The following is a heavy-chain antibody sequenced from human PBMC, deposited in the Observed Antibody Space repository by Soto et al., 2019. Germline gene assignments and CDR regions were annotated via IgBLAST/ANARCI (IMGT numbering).Heavy chain of an antibody. J-gene: IGHJ3*01. CDR1: GGSISSSDYY. CDR2: IDYSGST. CDR3: ARRNSGRPLDV. D-gene: IGHD1-26*01. Sequence: QLQLQESGPGLVKPSETLSLTCTVSGGSISSSDYYWGWVRQPPGKGLEWIGNIDYSGSTYYNPSRRSRVTISVDTSRNQFSLRLSSVTAADTAVYYCARRNSGRPLDVWGQGTMVTVSS. V-gene: IGHV4-39*01.